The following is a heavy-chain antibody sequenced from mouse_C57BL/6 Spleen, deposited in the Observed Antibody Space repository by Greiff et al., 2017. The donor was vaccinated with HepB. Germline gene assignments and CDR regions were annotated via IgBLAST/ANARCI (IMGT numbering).Heavy chain of an antibody. V-gene: IGHV1-61*01. J-gene: IGHJ3*01. Sequence: VQLQQPGAELVRPGSSVKLSCKASGYTFTSYWMDWVKQRPGQGLEWIGNIYPSDSETHYNQKFKDKATLTVDKSSSTAYMQLSSLTSEDSAVYYCARGSSGYRFAYWGQGTLVTVSA. CDR1: GYTFTSYW. D-gene: IGHD3-2*02. CDR3: ARGSSGYRFAY. CDR2: IYPSDSET.